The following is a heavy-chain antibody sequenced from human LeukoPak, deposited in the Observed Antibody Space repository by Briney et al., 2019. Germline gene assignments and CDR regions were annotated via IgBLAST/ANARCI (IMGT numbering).Heavy chain of an antibody. D-gene: IGHD2-8*01. CDR1: GFTVSSNY. CDR2: IYSGGST. CDR3: TTDQDIVPRRRAFDY. V-gene: IGHV3-66*01. Sequence: GGSLRLSCAASGFTVSSNYMSWVRQAPGKGLEWVSVIYSGGSTYYADSVKGRFTISRDNSKNTLYLQMNSLRAEDTAVYYCTTDQDIVPRRRAFDYWGRGTLVTVSS. J-gene: IGHJ4*02.